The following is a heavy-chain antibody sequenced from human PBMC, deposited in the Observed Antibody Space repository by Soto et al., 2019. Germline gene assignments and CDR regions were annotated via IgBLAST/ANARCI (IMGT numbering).Heavy chain of an antibody. V-gene: IGHV3-48*01. J-gene: IGHJ5*02. CDR2: ISSSSSTI. CDR1: GFTFSSYS. Sequence: GGSLRLSCAASGFTFSSYSMNWVRQAPGKGLEWVSYISSSSSTIYYADSVKGRFSVSRDNAKNSLYLQVNSLRAEDTAVYYCARDSGSWPSWFDPRGQGTQVTVSS. D-gene: IGHD1-26*01. CDR3: ARDSGSWPSWFDP.